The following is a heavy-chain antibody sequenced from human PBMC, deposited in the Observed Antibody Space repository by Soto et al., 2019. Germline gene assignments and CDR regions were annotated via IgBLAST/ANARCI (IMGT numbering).Heavy chain of an antibody. CDR1: GFTFDDYA. J-gene: IGHJ4*02. Sequence: EVQLVESGGGLVQPGRSLRLSCAASGFTFDDYAMEWVRQAPGKGLEWVSGISWNSGSIGYADSVKGRFTISRDNAKNSLYLQMNSLRAEDTALYYCAKGQYYDILTGYLDYWGQGTLVTVSS. D-gene: IGHD3-9*01. CDR3: AKGQYYDILTGYLDY. CDR2: ISWNSGSI. V-gene: IGHV3-9*01.